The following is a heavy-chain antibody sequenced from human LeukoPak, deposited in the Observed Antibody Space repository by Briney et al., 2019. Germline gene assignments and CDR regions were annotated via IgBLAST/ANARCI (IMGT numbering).Heavy chain of an antibody. V-gene: IGHV4-38-2*02. CDR3: ARHTLLWFGELGGDAFDI. CDR2: IYHSGST. CDR1: GYSISSGYY. Sequence: SETLSLTCTVSGYSISSGYYWGWIRQPPGKGLEWIGSIYHSGSTYYNPSLKSRVTISVDTSKNQFSLKLSSVTAADTAVYYCARHTLLWFGELGGDAFDIWGQGTMVTVSS. D-gene: IGHD3-10*01. J-gene: IGHJ3*02.